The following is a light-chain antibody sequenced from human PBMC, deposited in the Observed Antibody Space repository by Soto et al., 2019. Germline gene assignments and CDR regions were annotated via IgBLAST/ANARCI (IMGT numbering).Light chain of an antibody. CDR3: QQRSNWPRYT. Sequence: EIVLTQSPATLSLSPGERATLSCRASQSVSSYLAWYQQKPGQAPRLLIYDASNRATGIPARFSGSGSGTDFTLIISSLEPEDFAVYYCQQRSNWPRYTFGPGTKLEIK. CDR2: DAS. V-gene: IGKV3-11*01. J-gene: IGKJ2*01. CDR1: QSVSSY.